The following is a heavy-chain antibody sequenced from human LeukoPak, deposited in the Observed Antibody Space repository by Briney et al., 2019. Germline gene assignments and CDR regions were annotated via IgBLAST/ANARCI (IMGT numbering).Heavy chain of an antibody. CDR3: AGLKTGRSSIYFDY. J-gene: IGHJ4*02. V-gene: IGHV4-39*01. CDR2: MYYSGST. CDR1: GGSISRSGYH. Sequence: PSETLSLTCIVSGGSISRSGYHWGWIRRPPGKGLEWIGSMYYSGSTYYNPSLKSRVTISEDTSKNQFSLKLSSVTAADTAVYYCAGLKTGRSSIYFDYWGQGTLVTVSS. D-gene: IGHD2-2*01.